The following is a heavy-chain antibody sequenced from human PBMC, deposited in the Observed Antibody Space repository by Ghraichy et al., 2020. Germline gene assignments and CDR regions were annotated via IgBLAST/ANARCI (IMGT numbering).Heavy chain of an antibody. J-gene: IGHJ5*02. V-gene: IGHV4-30-4*01. CDR3: ARVDAYGGWFDP. D-gene: IGHD4-23*01. Sequence: SETLYLTCTVSGGSISSGDYYWSWIRQPPGKGLEWIGYIYYSGSTYYNPSLKSRVTISVDTSKNQFSLKLSSVTAADTAVYYCARVDAYGGWFDPWGQGTLVTVSS. CDR2: IYYSGST. CDR1: GGSISSGDYY.